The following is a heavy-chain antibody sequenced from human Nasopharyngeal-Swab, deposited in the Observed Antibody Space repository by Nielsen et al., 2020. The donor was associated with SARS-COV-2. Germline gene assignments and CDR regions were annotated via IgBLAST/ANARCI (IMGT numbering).Heavy chain of an antibody. Sequence: PGKGLEWVSGISWNSGSIGYADSVKGRFTISRDNAKNSLYLQMNSLRAEDTALYYRAKGLLNSSGWSYYYYGMDVWGQGTTVTVSS. D-gene: IGHD6-19*01. CDR3: AKGLLNSSGWSYYYYGMDV. CDR2: ISWNSGSI. J-gene: IGHJ6*02. V-gene: IGHV3-9*01.